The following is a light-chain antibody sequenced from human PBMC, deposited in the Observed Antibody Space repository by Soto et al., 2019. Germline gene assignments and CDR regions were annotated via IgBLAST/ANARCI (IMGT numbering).Light chain of an antibody. CDR2: WAS. V-gene: IGKV4-1*01. Sequence: DIVMTQSPDSLAVSLGERATINGKSSQSVLYSSNNKNYLAWYQQKPGQPPKLLIYWASTRESGVPDRFSGSGSGTDFTLTISSLQAVDVAVYYCQQYYSTPQTFGQGTKVEIK. CDR1: QSVLYSSNNKNY. CDR3: QQYYSTPQT. J-gene: IGKJ1*01.